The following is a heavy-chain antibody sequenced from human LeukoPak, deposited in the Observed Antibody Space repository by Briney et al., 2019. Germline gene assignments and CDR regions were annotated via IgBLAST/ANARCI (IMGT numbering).Heavy chain of an antibody. CDR3: AKGQLWFGEFSYFDY. V-gene: IGHV3-23*01. D-gene: IGHD3-10*01. CDR2: ISGSGGST. J-gene: IGHJ4*02. Sequence: PGGSLRLSCAASGXTFSSYDMNWVRQAPGKGLEWVSVISGSGGSTDYADSVKGRFSISRDNSKNTLYLQMNSLRAEDTAVYYCAKGQLWFGEFSYFDYWGQGTLVTVSS. CDR1: GXTFSSYD.